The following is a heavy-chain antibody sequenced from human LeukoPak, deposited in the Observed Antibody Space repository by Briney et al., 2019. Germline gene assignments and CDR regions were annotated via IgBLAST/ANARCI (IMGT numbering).Heavy chain of an antibody. CDR2: ISGSGGST. Sequence: GGSLRLSCAASGFTFSSYAMSWVRRAPGKGLEWVSAISGSGGSTYYADSVKGRFTISRDNSKNTLYLQMNSLRAEDTAVYYCAKDVGGIRTYFDYWGQGTLVTVSS. J-gene: IGHJ4*02. D-gene: IGHD3-10*01. CDR1: GFTFSSYA. V-gene: IGHV3-23*01. CDR3: AKDVGGIRTYFDY.